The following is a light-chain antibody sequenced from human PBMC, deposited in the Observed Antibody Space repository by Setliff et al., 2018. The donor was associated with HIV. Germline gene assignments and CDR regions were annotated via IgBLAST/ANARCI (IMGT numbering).Light chain of an antibody. J-gene: IGLJ1*01. CDR3: CSYAGSTSFDV. CDR2: EVT. V-gene: IGLV2-23*02. Sequence: QSALTQPASVSGSPGQSITISCTGNNSNVGTYNFVSWYRQYPGKAPKLTIFEVTKRASGISKRCSGSKSGNAASLTISGLQADDEADYYCCSYAGSTSFDVFGTGTKV. CDR1: NSNVGTYNF.